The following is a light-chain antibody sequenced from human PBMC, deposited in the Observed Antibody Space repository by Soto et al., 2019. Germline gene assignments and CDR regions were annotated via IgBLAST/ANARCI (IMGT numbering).Light chain of an antibody. V-gene: IGKV4-1*01. CDR1: QSVLYSSNNKNY. J-gene: IGKJ2*01. Sequence: DIVMTQSPDSLAVSLGERATINRKSSQSVLYSSNNKNYLAWYQQKPGQPPKLLIYWASTRESGVPDRFSGSGSGTDFTLTISSLQAEDVAVYYCQQYYSTSMYTFGQGTKLEIK. CDR3: QQYYSTSMYT. CDR2: WAS.